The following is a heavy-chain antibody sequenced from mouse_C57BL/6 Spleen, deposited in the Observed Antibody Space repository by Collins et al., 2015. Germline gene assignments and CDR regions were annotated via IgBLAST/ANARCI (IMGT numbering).Heavy chain of an antibody. V-gene: IGHV1-18*01. CDR1: GYTFTDYN. CDR2: INPNNGGT. Sequence: EVQLQQSGPELVKPGASVKIPCKASGYTFTDYNMDWVKQSHGKSLEWIGDINPNNGGTIYNQKFKGKATLTVDKSSSTAYMELRSLTSEDTAVYYCARNWYYAMDYWGQGTSVTVSS. J-gene: IGHJ4*01. CDR3: ARNWYYAMDY. D-gene: IGHD4-1*01.